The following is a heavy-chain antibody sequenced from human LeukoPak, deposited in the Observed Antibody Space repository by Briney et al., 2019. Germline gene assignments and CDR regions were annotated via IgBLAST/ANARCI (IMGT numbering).Heavy chain of an antibody. CDR2: IYYSGRT. D-gene: IGHD5-12*01. V-gene: IGHV4-59*01. Sequence: SETLSLTCTVSGDSISSYYWTWIRQPPGKGLEWIGYIYYSGRTNYNSSLKSRVTISVDTSKNHLSLILSSVTAADTAVHYCARVDEWLRFSRFDPWGQGTLVTVSS. CDR1: GDSISSYY. CDR3: ARVDEWLRFSRFDP. J-gene: IGHJ5*02.